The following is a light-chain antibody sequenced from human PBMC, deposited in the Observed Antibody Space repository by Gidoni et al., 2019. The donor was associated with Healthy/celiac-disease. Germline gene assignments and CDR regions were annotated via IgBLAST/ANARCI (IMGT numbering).Light chain of an antibody. CDR3: QQYYSTPLT. Sequence: IVMTQSPDSLAVSLGARATINCKSSQSVLYSSNNKNYLAWYQQKPGQPPRLLIYWASTRESGVPARFSGSGSGTDFTLTISSLQAEDVAVYYCQQYYSTPLTFGQGTKLEIK. CDR2: WAS. J-gene: IGKJ2*01. CDR1: QSVLYSSNNKNY. V-gene: IGKV4-1*01.